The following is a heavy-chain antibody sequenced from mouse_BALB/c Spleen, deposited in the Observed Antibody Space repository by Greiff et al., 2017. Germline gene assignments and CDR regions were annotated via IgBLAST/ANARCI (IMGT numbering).Heavy chain of an antibody. CDR2: ISDGGSYT. D-gene: IGHD1-2*01. J-gene: IGHJ2*01. V-gene: IGHV5-4*02. CDR1: GFTFSDYY. Sequence: EVQLVESGGGLVKPGGSLKLSCAASGFTFSDYYMYWVRQTPEKRLEWVATISDGGSYTYYPDSVKGRFTISRDNAKNSLYLQMSSLKSEETAMYYCARGTTAIDYWGQGTTLTVSS. CDR3: ARGTTAIDY.